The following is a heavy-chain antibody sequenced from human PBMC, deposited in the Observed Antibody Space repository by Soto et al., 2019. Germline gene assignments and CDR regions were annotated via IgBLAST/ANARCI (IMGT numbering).Heavy chain of an antibody. CDR1: GFTFSSYA. D-gene: IGHD3-10*01. J-gene: IGHJ6*01. V-gene: IGHV3-30-3*01. Sequence: PGGSLRLSCAASGFTFSSYAMHWVRQAPGKGLEWVAVISYDGSNKYYADSVKGRFTISRDNSKNTLYLQMNSLRAEDTAVYYCARDLGSLMVRGYYYGMDVWGQGTTVTVSS. CDR2: ISYDGSNK. CDR3: ARDLGSLMVRGYYYGMDV.